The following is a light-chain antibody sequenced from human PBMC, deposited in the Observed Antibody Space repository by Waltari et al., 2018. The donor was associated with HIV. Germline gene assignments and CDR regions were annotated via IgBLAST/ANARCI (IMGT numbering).Light chain of an antibody. J-gene: IGKJ1*01. CDR1: QDIKKH. Sequence: DIQMTQSPSSLSSYVGDTFTITCQASQDIKKHLNWYQQKQGKDPKVLIPEASILESGVPSGFSGTGSCRDFSLTISSLQPEDVATYYCQQSADLWTFGQGTKVELK. V-gene: IGKV1-33*01. CDR3: QQSADLWT. CDR2: EAS.